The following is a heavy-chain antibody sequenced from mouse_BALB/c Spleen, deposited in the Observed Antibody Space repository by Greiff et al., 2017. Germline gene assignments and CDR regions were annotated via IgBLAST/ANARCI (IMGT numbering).Heavy chain of an antibody. CDR2: INPGSGGT. J-gene: IGHJ2*01. Sequence: VKLMESGAELVRPGTSVKVSCKASGYAFTNYLIEWVKQRPGQGLEWIGVINPGSGGTNYNEKFKGKATLTADKSSSTAYMQLSSLTSDDSAVYFCARRADYGVDYWGQGTTLTVSS. D-gene: IGHD2-4*01. CDR3: ARRADYGVDY. V-gene: IGHV1-54*01. CDR1: GYAFTNYL.